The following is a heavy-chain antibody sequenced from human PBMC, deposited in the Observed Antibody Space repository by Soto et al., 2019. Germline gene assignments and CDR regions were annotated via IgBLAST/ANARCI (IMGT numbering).Heavy chain of an antibody. Sequence: QVQLVQSGAEVKKPGASVKVSCKASGYTCTSYGISWVRQAPGQGLDWMGWISAYNGNTKYAQDLQGRVTMTTDTSTSTAYMELRSLISDDTAVYYCARFSGGSYNTYYFYYGMDAWGQGTTVTVSS. V-gene: IGHV1-18*01. J-gene: IGHJ6*02. CDR3: ARFSGGSYNTYYFYYGMDA. CDR2: ISAYNGNT. D-gene: IGHD2-15*01. CDR1: GYTCTSYG.